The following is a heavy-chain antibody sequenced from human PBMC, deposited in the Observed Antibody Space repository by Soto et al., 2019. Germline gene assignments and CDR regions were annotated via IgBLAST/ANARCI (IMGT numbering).Heavy chain of an antibody. V-gene: IGHV4-31*03. CDR1: GGSISSGGYY. J-gene: IGHJ5*02. D-gene: IGHD6-19*01. CDR2: ISYSGST. CDR3: ARDFGQWRGGANWFDP. Sequence: PSETLSLTCTVSGGSISSGGYYWSWIRQHPGTGREWIGHISYSGSTYYNTSLKSRVTISVATSKNHFSLKLNSVTAADTAMSYCARDFGQWRGGANWFDPWGQGTLVPVSS.